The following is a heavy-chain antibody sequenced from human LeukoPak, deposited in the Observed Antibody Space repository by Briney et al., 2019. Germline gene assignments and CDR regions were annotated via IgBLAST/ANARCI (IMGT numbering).Heavy chain of an antibody. Sequence: SETLSLTCTVSGGFISSSSYYWGWIRQPPGKGLEWIGSIYYSGSTYYSPSLKSRVTISVDTSKNQFSLKLRSVTAADTAIYYCATYRQVLLPFESWGQGTLVTVSS. V-gene: IGHV4-39*07. CDR1: GGFISSSSYY. CDR2: IYYSGST. CDR3: ATYRQVLLPFES. J-gene: IGHJ4*02. D-gene: IGHD2-8*02.